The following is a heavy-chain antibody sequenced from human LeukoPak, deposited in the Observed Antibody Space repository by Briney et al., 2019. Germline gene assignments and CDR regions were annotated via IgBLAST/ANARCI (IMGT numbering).Heavy chain of an antibody. CDR2: ISYDGSNK. CDR3: AKVAVAGSFDY. D-gene: IGHD6-19*01. Sequence: GGSLRLSCAASGFTFSSYGMHWVRQAPGKGLEWVAVISYDGSNKYYADSVKGRFTISRDNSKNTLYLQMNSLRAEDTAVYYCAKVAVAGSFDYWGQGTLVTVSS. CDR1: GFTFSSYG. V-gene: IGHV3-30*18. J-gene: IGHJ4*02.